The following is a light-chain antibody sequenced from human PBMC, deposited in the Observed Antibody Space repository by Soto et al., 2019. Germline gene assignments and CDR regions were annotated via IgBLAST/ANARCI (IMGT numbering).Light chain of an antibody. CDR2: GAS. Sequence: DIRLTQSPSSLSAFVGDRVTIACRASQSISTYLMWYQQKPGKAPDLLIYGASSLQSGVPSRFSGTGSGTDFTLTISDLQPEDCATYYCQQTYSNRLSFGGGTKVDIK. CDR3: QQTYSNRLS. J-gene: IGKJ4*01. CDR1: QSISTY. V-gene: IGKV1-39*01.